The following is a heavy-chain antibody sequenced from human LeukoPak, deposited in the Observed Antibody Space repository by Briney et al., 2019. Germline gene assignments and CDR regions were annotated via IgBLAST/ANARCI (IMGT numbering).Heavy chain of an antibody. V-gene: IGHV3-30*02. D-gene: IGHD2-2*01. CDR3: AKDREQLLYYFDY. CDR1: GFTFSSYG. J-gene: IGHJ4*02. Sequence: GGSLRLSCAASGFTFSSYGMYWVRQAPGKGLEWVAFIRYDGSNKYYADSVKGRFTISRDNSKNTLYLQMSSLRAEDTAVYYCAKDREQLLYYFDYWGQGTLVTVSS. CDR2: IRYDGSNK.